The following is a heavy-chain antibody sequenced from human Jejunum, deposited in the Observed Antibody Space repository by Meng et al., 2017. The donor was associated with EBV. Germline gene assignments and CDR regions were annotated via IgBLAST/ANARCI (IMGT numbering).Heavy chain of an antibody. CDR2: IYSGGST. CDR3: AGKYGGDS. CDR1: GFIVSSNY. Sequence: QLGGSGGGLIRPGGALRLSCAASGFIVSSNYMSWVRQAPGKGLEWVSVIYSGGSTYYADSVKGRFTISRDISKNTLYLQMNSLRAEDTAVYYCAGKYGGDSWGQGTLVTVSS. J-gene: IGHJ4*02. D-gene: IGHD2-8*01. V-gene: IGHV3-53*01.